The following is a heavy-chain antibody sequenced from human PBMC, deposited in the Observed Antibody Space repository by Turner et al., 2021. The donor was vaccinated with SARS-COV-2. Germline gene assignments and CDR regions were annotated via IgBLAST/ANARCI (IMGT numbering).Heavy chain of an antibody. CDR2: IKEDGSEK. V-gene: IGHV3-7*04. CDR3: ARDSQWLVLHGLGYFDL. D-gene: IGHD6-19*01. Sequence: EVQLVESGGGLVQPGGSLRLACEASGISFSSNCMSWVRQAPGRGLEWVANIKEDGSEKYYVDSVRGRFAISRDNARNSLYLQMNSLRVDETAVYYCARDSQWLVLHGLGYFDLWGRCTLVAVSS. J-gene: IGHJ2*01. CDR1: GISFSSNC.